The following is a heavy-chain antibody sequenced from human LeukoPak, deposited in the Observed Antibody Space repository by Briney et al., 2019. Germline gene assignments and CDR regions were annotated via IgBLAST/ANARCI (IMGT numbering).Heavy chain of an antibody. J-gene: IGHJ3*02. V-gene: IGHV3-30*02. Sequence: GGSLRLSCAASGFTFSSYGMHWVRQAPGKGLEWVAFIRFDGSNKYYADSVKGRFTISRDSSKNTLYLQMNSLRADDTAVYYCARNRWEPYHNDAFDIWGQGTMVTVSS. CDR2: IRFDGSNK. D-gene: IGHD1-26*01. CDR1: GFTFSSYG. CDR3: ARNRWEPYHNDAFDI.